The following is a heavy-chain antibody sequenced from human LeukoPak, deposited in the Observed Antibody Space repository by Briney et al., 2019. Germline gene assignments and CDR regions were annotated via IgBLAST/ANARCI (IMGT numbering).Heavy chain of an antibody. CDR2: INPNSGGT. D-gene: IGHD6-13*01. V-gene: IGHV1-2*02. J-gene: IGHJ3*02. CDR1: GYTFTGYY. CDR3: ARDSGDSSSWYRNAFDI. Sequence: ASVKVSCKASGYTFTGYYMHWVRQAPGQGLEWMGWINPNSGGTNYAQKFQGRVTMTRDTSISTAYMELSRLRSDDTAVYYCARDSGDSSSWYRNAFDIWGQGTMVTVSS.